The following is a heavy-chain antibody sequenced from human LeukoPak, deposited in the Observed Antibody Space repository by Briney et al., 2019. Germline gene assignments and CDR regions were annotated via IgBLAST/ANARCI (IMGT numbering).Heavy chain of an antibody. Sequence: SETLSLTCSVSGGSISTYYWNWIRQTQGKALEWIGHISYGNTDYNPSLKSRVTISVDTSKNQFSLKLTSVTAADTAVYYCARDKAHSYGRYFDPWGQGALVTVSS. D-gene: IGHD5-18*01. CDR3: ARDKAHSYGRYFDP. V-gene: IGHV4-59*01. CDR2: ISYGNT. J-gene: IGHJ5*02. CDR1: GGSISTYY.